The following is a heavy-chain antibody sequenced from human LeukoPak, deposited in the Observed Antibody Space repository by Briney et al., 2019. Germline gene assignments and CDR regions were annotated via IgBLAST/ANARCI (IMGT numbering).Heavy chain of an antibody. CDR3: ARAAAGSKAVMVGHWFDP. D-gene: IGHD1/OR15-1a*01. CDR1: GYTFTGYY. CDR2: INPNSGGT. J-gene: IGHJ5*02. Sequence: ASVKVSCKASGYTFTGYYMHWVRQAPGQGLEWMGWINPNSGGTNYAQKFQGRVTMTRDTSISTAYMELSRLRSDDTAVYYCARAAAGSKAVMVGHWFDPWGQGTLVTVSS. V-gene: IGHV1-2*02.